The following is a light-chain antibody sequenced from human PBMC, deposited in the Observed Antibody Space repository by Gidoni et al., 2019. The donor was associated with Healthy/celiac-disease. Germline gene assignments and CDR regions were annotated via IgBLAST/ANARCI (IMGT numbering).Light chain of an antibody. Sequence: QSALTQPASVSGSPGQSITISCTVTSSDVGGYNSVSWYQQHPGKAPKLMIYDVSNRPSWVSNRFSGSKSGNTASLTISGLQAEDEADYYCSSYTSSSTRVFGGGTKLTVL. J-gene: IGLJ3*02. CDR1: SSDVGGYNS. CDR3: SSYTSSSTRV. CDR2: DVS. V-gene: IGLV2-14*01.